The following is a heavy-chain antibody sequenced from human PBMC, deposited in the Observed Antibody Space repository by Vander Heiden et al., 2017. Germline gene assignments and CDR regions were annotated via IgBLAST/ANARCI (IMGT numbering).Heavy chain of an antibody. CDR1: GFTFGDYA. CDR2: IRSKAYGGTT. J-gene: IGHJ4*02. D-gene: IGHD6-13*01. V-gene: IGHV3-49*05. Sequence: EVQLVEPGAGLLKPGRSLRLPCTACGFTFGDYAMSWFRQAPGKGLEWVGFIRSKAYGGTTEYAASVKGRFTISRDDSKSIAYLQMNSLKTEDTAVYYCTRVTSSWARCDYWGQGTLVTVSS. CDR3: TRVTSSWARCDY.